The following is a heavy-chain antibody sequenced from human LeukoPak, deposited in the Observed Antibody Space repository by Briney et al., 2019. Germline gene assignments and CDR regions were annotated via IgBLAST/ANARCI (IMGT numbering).Heavy chain of an antibody. CDR1: GFTFSSYA. CDR3: AKEFSSGYYYGVFDY. CDR2: ISGSGGST. D-gene: IGHD3-22*01. J-gene: IGHJ4*02. V-gene: IGHV3-23*01. Sequence: PGGSLRLSCAASGFTFSSYAMSWVRQAPGKGLEWVSAISGSGGSTYYADSVRGRFTISRDNSKNTLYLQMNSLRAEDTAVYYCAKEFSSGYYYGVFDYWGQGTLVTVSS.